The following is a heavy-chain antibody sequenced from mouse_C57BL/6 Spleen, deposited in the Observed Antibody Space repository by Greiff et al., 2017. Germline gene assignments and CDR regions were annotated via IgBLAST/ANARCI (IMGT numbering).Heavy chain of an antibody. CDR2: INPNNGGT. CDR1: GYTFTDYN. Sequence: EVQLQESGPELVKPGASVKIPCKASGYTFTDYNMDWVKQSNGKSLEWIGDINPNNGGTIYNQKFKGKATLTVDKSSITAYMELRILTSEDTAVYYWAREGDDPGPWFAYWGQGTLVTVSA. J-gene: IGHJ3*01. V-gene: IGHV1-18*01. CDR3: AREGDDPGPWFAY. D-gene: IGHD2-3*01.